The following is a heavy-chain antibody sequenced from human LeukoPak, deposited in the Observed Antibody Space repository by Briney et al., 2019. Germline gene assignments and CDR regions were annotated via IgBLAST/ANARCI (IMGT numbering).Heavy chain of an antibody. CDR3: AREGGYADGGWYYYYGMDV. CDR1: GGTFSSYA. V-gene: IGHV1-69*13. Sequence: VASVKVSCKASGGTFSSYAISWVRQAPGQGLEWMGGIIPIFGTANYAQKFQGRVTITADESTSTAYMELSSLRSEDTAVYYCAREGGYADGGWYYYYGMDVWGQGTTVTVS. J-gene: IGHJ6*02. D-gene: IGHD5-12*01. CDR2: IIPIFGTA.